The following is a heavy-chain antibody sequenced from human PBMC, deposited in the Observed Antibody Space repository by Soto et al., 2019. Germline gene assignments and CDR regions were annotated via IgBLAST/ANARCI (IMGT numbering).Heavy chain of an antibody. CDR2: XDHSGGST. D-gene: IGHD6-19*01. J-gene: IGHJ5*02. V-gene: IGHV3-23*01. CDR3: ANLYSSGGKEWFDP. CDR1: GFTFSNYA. Sequence: EVQLLESGGGLVQPGGYLRLSCAASGFTFSNYAMSWVRQAPGKGLXXXSGXDHSGGSTYYADSVKGRFTISRDNSKNTLYLQMNSLRAEDTAVYYCANLYSSGGKEWFDPWGQGTLVTVSS.